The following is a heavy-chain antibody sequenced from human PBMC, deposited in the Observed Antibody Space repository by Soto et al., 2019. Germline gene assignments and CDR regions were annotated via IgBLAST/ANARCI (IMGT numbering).Heavy chain of an antibody. D-gene: IGHD1-26*01. V-gene: IGHV3-30*18. Sequence: QVQLVESGGGVVQPGRSLRLSCAASGFTFSSYGMHWVRQAPGKGLEWVAVISYDGSNKYYADSVKGRFTISRDNSKNTLYLQMNSLRAEDTAVYYCAKDLVMWTQVGATTDYYYGMDVWGQGTTVTVSS. J-gene: IGHJ6*02. CDR2: ISYDGSNK. CDR1: GFTFSSYG. CDR3: AKDLVMWTQVGATTDYYYGMDV.